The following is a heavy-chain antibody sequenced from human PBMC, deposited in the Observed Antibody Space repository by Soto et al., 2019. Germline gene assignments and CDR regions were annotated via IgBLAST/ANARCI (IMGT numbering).Heavy chain of an antibody. D-gene: IGHD1-26*01. CDR3: ARELIVGPAEYFQH. J-gene: IGHJ1*01. CDR2: INQDGREK. V-gene: IGHV3-7*01. CDR1: GFTFSESW. Sequence: EVQLVESGGALVQPGGSLRLSCAVSGFTFSESWMSWVRQTPGKGLEWVANINQDGREKYYVDSVKGRFTISRDNAKNSLFLQMNSLRAEDTAVYSCARELIVGPAEYFQHWGQGTLVTVSS.